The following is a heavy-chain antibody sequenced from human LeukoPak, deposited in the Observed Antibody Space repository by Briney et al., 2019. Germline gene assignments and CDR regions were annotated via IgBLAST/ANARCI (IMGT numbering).Heavy chain of an antibody. V-gene: IGHV4-34*01. CDR3: ARSYYYGSGSYFLGY. J-gene: IGHJ4*02. CDR2: INHSGST. CDR1: GGSFSSYY. Sequence: SETLSLTCAVYGGSFSSYYWTWIRQPPGKGLEWIGEINHSGSTNYNPSLKSRVTISVDTSKNQFSLKLSSVTAADTAVYYCARSYYYGSGSYFLGYWGQGTLVTVSS. D-gene: IGHD3-10*01.